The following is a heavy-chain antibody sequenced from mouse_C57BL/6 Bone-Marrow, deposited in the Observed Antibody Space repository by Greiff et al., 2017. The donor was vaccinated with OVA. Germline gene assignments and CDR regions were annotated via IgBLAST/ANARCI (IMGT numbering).Heavy chain of an antibody. V-gene: IGHV1-81*01. Sequence: QVQLKQSGAELARPGASVKLSCKASGYTFTSYGISWVKQRTGQGLEWIGEIYPRSGNTYYNEKFKGKATLTADKSSSTAYMELRSLTSEDSAVYFCARSPSRGYGYGAYLGQGTLVTVSA. CDR1: GYTFTSYG. CDR2: IYPRSGNT. J-gene: IGHJ3*01. D-gene: IGHD2-2*01. CDR3: ARSPSRGYGYGAY.